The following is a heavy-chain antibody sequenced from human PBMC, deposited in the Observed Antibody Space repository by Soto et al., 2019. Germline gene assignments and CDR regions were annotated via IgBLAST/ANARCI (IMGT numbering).Heavy chain of an antibody. CDR1: GYTFTSYA. D-gene: IGHD6-13*01. CDR3: ARDRYSSRNPYGMDV. Sequence: ASVKVSCKASGYTFTSYAMHWVRQAPGQRLEWMGWINAGNGNTKYSQKFQGRDTITRDTSASTAYMELSSLRSEDTALYYCARDRYSSRNPYGMDVWGQGTTVTVSS. J-gene: IGHJ6*02. CDR2: INAGNGNT. V-gene: IGHV1-3*01.